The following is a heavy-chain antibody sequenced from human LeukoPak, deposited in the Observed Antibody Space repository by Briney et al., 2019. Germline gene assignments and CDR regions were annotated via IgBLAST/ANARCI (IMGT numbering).Heavy chain of an antibody. V-gene: IGHV4-4*07. Sequence: SETLSLTCTVSGGSISSYYWSWIRQPAGKGLEWIGRIYTSGSTNYNPSLRSRVTMSVDTSKNQFSLKLSSVTAADTAVYYWARDHAYSGQRIRYYYYMDVWGKGTTVTVSS. CDR2: IYTSGST. CDR3: ARDHAYSGQRIRYYYYMDV. J-gene: IGHJ6*03. CDR1: GGSISSYY. D-gene: IGHD1-26*01.